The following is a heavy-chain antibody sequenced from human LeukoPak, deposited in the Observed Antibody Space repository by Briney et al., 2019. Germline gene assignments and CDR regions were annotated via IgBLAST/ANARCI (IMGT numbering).Heavy chain of an antibody. Sequence: SVKVSCKASGGTFSSYAISWVRRAPGQGLEWMGGITPIFGTANYAQKFQGRVTITTDESTSTAYMELSSLRSEDTAVYYCARGGVGATSPLYYWGQGTLVTVSS. CDR2: ITPIFGTA. V-gene: IGHV1-69*05. CDR3: ARGGVGATSPLYY. D-gene: IGHD1-26*01. CDR1: GGTFSSYA. J-gene: IGHJ4*02.